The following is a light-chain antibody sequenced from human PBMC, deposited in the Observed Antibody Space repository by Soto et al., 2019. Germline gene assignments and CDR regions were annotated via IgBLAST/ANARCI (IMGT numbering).Light chain of an antibody. J-gene: IGKJ1*01. CDR2: GAS. CDR3: QQYDSTTPT. Sequence: EIVLTQSPGTLSLSPGDRATLSCRASQSVNSNYLAWYQRKPGQAPRLLIYGASNRATDIPYRFSASGSGTDFTLTITRREAEDFAVYYCQQYDSTTPTFGQGTKVEVK. CDR1: QSVNSNY. V-gene: IGKV3-20*01.